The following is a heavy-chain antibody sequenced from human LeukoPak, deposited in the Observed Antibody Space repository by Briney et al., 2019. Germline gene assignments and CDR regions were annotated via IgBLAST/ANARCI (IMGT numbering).Heavy chain of an antibody. CDR1: GFAIPNDG. CDR2: IGAGVTGK. V-gene: IGHV3-23*01. CDR3: AKSIDSGGYPLGDS. Sequence: GGSLTLSCTGSGFAIPNDGMAWVRQAPGKGLEWISSIGAGVTGKYYAASVRGRFTISKDNSKKTAFLQMNSLRAEDTALYYCAKSIDSGGYPLGDSWGQGTLVIVSS. J-gene: IGHJ4*02. D-gene: IGHD3-22*01.